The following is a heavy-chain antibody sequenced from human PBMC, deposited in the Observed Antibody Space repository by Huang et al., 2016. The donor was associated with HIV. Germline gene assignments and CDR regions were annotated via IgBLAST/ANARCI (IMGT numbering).Heavy chain of an antibody. CDR1: GFSFKSYN. J-gene: IGHJ4*02. Sequence: QVHLVESGGGVVQPGRSLRLSCAASGFSFKSYNMHWVRPAPGKGLEWVACIAYDGNNKYYPDSLRGRFAISRDNSKTALYLEMNSLRADDTAVYFCAKDRSGGSYYFDSWGRGTLVTVSS. V-gene: IGHV3-30*18. D-gene: IGHD1-26*01. CDR2: IAYDGNNK. CDR3: AKDRSGGSYYFDS.